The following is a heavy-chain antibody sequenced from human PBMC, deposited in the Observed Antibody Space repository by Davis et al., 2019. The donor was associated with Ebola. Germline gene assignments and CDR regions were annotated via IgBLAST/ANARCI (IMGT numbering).Heavy chain of an antibody. V-gene: IGHV4-34*01. CDR2: INHSGTT. CDR1: GGSFSGYY. Sequence: SETLSLTCAVYGGSFSGYYWSWIRQPPGKGLEWIGEINHSGTTNYNPSLKSRLTMSVDTSKNQFSLKLSSVTAADTAVYYCARKPVETTMVRSPYYYYMDVWGKGTTVTVSS. CDR3: ARKPVETTMVRSPYYYYMDV. D-gene: IGHD5-18*01. J-gene: IGHJ6*03.